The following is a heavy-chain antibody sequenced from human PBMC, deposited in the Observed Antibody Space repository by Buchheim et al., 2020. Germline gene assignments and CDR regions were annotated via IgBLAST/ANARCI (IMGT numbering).Heavy chain of an antibody. CDR2: IKQDGSEK. D-gene: IGHD3-3*01. Sequence: EVQLVESGGGLVQPGGSLRLSCAASGFTFSSYWMSWVRQAPGKGLEWVANIKQDGSEKYYVDSVKGRFTISRDNAKNSLYLQMNSLRAEDTAVDYCARAYYDFWSVGTGYYYGMDVWGQGTT. V-gene: IGHV3-7*04. CDR1: GFTFSSYW. J-gene: IGHJ6*02. CDR3: ARAYYDFWSVGTGYYYGMDV.